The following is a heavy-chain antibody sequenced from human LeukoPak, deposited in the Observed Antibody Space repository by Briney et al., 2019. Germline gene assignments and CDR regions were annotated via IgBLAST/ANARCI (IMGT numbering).Heavy chain of an antibody. CDR1: GFTFSSYA. CDR2: ISYDGSNK. J-gene: IGHJ4*02. CDR3: ARGGLYSSSYYY. V-gene: IGHV3-30*04. D-gene: IGHD6-6*01. Sequence: PGRSLRLSCAASGFTFSSYAMHWVRQAPGKGLEWVAVISYDGSNKYYADSVKGRFTISRDNSKNTLYLQMNSLRAEDTAVYYCARGGLYSSSYYYWGQGTLVTVSS.